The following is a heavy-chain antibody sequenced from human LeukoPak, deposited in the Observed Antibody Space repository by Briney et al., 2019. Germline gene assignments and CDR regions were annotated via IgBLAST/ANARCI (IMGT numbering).Heavy chain of an antibody. CDR2: ISYDGSNK. V-gene: IGHV3-30-3*01. D-gene: IGHD1-26*01. Sequence: PGGSLRLSCAASGFIFSSYVMHWVRQAPGKGLEWVAVISYDGSNKYYADSVMGRFTISRDNSKNRLYLQMNSLRAEDTAVYYCAKEYSGSYYYDAFDIWGQGTMVTVSS. CDR1: GFIFSSYV. CDR3: AKEYSGSYYYDAFDI. J-gene: IGHJ3*02.